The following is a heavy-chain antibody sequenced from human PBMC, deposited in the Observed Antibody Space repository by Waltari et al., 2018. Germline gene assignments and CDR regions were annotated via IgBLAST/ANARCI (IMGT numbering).Heavy chain of an antibody. Sequence: VETGGGLIQPGGSLRLSCAPSGFTVSSSYMSWVRQAPGKGLEWVSDLYRDGNIYYADSVKGRFTSSRDNSKNTLYLQMNGLRDEDTAVYYCTRQVGTTTLFEYWGQGTLVTVSS. V-gene: IGHV3-53*02. CDR3: TRQVGTTTLFEY. J-gene: IGHJ4*02. CDR2: LYRDGNI. CDR1: GFTVSSSY. D-gene: IGHD1-26*01.